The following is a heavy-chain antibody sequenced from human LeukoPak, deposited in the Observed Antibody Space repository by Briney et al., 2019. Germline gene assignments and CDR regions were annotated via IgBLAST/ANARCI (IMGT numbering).Heavy chain of an antibody. J-gene: IGHJ6*03. CDR2: INPNSGGT. V-gene: IGHV1-2*04. Sequence: ASVKVSCKASGYTFTGYYMHWVRQAPGQGLEWMGWINPNSGGTNYAQKFQGWVTMTRDTSISTAYMELSRLRSDDTAVYYCARDGLRHYYYYMDVWGKGTTVTVSS. CDR1: GYTFTGYY. CDR3: ARDGLRHYYYYMDV. D-gene: IGHD5-12*01.